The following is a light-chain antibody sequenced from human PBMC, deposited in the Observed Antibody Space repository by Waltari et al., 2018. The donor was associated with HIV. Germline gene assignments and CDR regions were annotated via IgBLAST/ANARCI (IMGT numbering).Light chain of an antibody. CDR3: FSYRSSSSFAV. CDR2: EVT. CDR1: SNSIGVYNY. V-gene: IGLV2-14*01. Sequence: QSALTQRVPQPGPPGQSITITCTGTSNSIGVYNYLFSYQQYPGKAPRLIIYEVTSLPSGISNRFSGSKSGNTASLTISGLQTEDEAEYYCFSYRSSSSFAVFGTGTKVSVL. J-gene: IGLJ1*01.